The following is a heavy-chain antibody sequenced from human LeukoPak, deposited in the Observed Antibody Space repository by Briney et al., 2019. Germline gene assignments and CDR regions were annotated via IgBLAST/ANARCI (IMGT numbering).Heavy chain of an antibody. Sequence: GGSLRLSCAASGFTFDDYAMHWVRQAPGKGLEWVSGISWNSGCIGYTDSVKGRFTISRDNAKNSLYLQMNSLRAEDMALYYCAKVATRYYDSSGYYSHYFDYWGQGTLVTVSS. D-gene: IGHD3-22*01. CDR1: GFTFDDYA. J-gene: IGHJ4*02. V-gene: IGHV3-9*03. CDR3: AKVATRYYDSSGYYSHYFDY. CDR2: ISWNSGCI.